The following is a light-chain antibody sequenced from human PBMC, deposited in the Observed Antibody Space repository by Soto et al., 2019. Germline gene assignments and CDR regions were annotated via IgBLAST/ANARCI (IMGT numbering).Light chain of an antibody. Sequence: EIVLTQSPATLSLSPGERATLSCRASQSVSSYLAWYQQKPGQAPRLLIYDASNRATGIPARFSGSGSGTDFTLTISSLEPEDFAVYYCQQRRQLAGITFGPGTKVDIK. V-gene: IGKV3-11*01. CDR2: DAS. CDR1: QSVSSY. J-gene: IGKJ3*01. CDR3: QQRRQLAGIT.